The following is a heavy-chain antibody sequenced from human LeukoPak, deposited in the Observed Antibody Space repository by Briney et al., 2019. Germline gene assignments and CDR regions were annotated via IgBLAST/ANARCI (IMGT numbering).Heavy chain of an antibody. D-gene: IGHD5-18*01. Sequence: SETLSLTCAVSGYSISSGYYWGWIRQPPGKGLEWIGSIYHSGSTYYNPSLKSRVTISVDTSKNQFSLKLSSVTAADTAVYYCARDRDPYGYGQEIYYYYMDVWGKGTTVTVSS. V-gene: IGHV4-38-2*02. CDR1: GYSISSGYY. CDR3: ARDRDPYGYGQEIYYYYMDV. CDR2: IYHSGST. J-gene: IGHJ6*03.